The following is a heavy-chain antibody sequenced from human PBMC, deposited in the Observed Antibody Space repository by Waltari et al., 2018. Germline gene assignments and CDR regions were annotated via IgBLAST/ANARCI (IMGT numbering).Heavy chain of an antibody. Sequence: EVQLVESGGGLVQPGRSLRLSCAASGFTFDDYAMHWVRQAPGKGLEWVSGISWNSGSIGYADSVKGRFTISRDNAKNSLYLQMNSLRAEDMALYYCAKGANYDSSGYCDYWGQGTLVTVSS. V-gene: IGHV3-9*03. CDR3: AKGANYDSSGYCDY. CDR1: GFTFDDYA. J-gene: IGHJ4*02. CDR2: ISWNSGSI. D-gene: IGHD3-22*01.